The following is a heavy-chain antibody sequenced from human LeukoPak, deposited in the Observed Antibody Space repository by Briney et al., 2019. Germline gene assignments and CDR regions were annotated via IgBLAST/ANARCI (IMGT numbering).Heavy chain of an antibody. CDR1: GFTFSNYW. D-gene: IGHD2/OR15-2a*01. CDR2: INMDGSTT. J-gene: IGHJ4*02. V-gene: IGHV3-74*01. CDR3: AREYGQNTPHFDY. Sequence: PGGSLRLSCTASGFTFSNYWMHWVRQAPGKGLVWVSRINMDGSTTTYADPVKGRFTISRDNAKNTLYLQMNSLRAEDTAVFYCAREYGQNTPHFDYWGQGTLVTVS.